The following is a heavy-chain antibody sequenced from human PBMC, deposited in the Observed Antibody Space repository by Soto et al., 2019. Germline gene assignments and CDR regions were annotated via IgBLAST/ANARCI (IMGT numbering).Heavy chain of an antibody. V-gene: IGHV4-59*02. CDR3: ARSVNRGYSYGYGH. CDR2: IYHTGST. J-gene: IGHJ4*02. D-gene: IGHD5-18*01. Sequence: PSETLSLACRVSGGAVTNDDWNWIRQTPGKGLEWIGYIYHTGSTSKNPSLKSRVTLSLDTSKNQLTLNLTSVTAADTAIYFCARSVNRGYSYGYGHWGQGTLVTVSS. CDR1: GGAVTNDD.